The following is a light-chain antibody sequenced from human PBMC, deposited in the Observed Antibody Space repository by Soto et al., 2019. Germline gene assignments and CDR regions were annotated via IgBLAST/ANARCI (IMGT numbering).Light chain of an antibody. Sequence: EIVLTQSPCTLSLSPGERATLSCRASQSVSSSLAWYQQKPGQAPRLLIYGASSRATGIPDRLSGSGSGPDFTLTISRLEPEDFAVYFCQHYGSSRTFGQGTKVDIK. J-gene: IGKJ1*01. V-gene: IGKV3-20*01. CDR3: QHYGSSRT. CDR1: QSVSSS. CDR2: GAS.